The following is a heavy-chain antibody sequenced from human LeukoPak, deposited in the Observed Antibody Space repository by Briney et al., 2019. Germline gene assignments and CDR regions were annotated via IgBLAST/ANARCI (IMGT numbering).Heavy chain of an antibody. D-gene: IGHD1-7*01. V-gene: IGHV5-51*01. J-gene: IGHJ3*02. Sequence: GESLKISCKGSGYSFTSYWIGWVRQMPGKGLEWMGIIYPGDSDTRYSPSFQGQVTISADKSISTAYLQWSSLKASDTAMYYCARPIYYNWNYHDALDIWGQGTMVTVSS. CDR3: ARPIYYNWNYHDALDI. CDR2: IYPGDSDT. CDR1: GYSFTSYW.